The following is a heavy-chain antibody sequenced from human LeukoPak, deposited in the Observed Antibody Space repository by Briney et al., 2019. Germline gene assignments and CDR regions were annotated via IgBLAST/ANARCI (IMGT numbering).Heavy chain of an antibody. CDR1: GYSISSGNY. CDR2: TYHCGST. V-gene: IGHV4-38-2*02. Sequence: PSETLSLTCTVSGYSISSGNYWGGIRPPPGKGPEGIGSTYHCGSTYDNPSLKSRVSISVDTSKNQFSLRLSSVTAADTAVYYCARDGDFYYFDFWGQGTLVTVSS. CDR3: ARDGDFYYFDF. J-gene: IGHJ4*02.